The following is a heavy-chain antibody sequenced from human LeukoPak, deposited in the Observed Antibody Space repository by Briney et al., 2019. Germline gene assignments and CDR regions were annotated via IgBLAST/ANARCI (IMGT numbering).Heavy chain of an antibody. CDR2: ISSSGSTI. CDR1: RFTFSSYE. CDR3: ARASVAGYYDSSGYFDY. D-gene: IGHD3-22*01. J-gene: IGHJ4*02. Sequence: GGSLRLSCAASRFTFSSYEMNWVRQAPGKGLEWVSYISSSGSTIYYADSVKGRFTISRDNAKNSLYLQMNSLRAEDTAVYYCARASVAGYYDSSGYFDYWGQGTLVTVSS. V-gene: IGHV3-48*03.